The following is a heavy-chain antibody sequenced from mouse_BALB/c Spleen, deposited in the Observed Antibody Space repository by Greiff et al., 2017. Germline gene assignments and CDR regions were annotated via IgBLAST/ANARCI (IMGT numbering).Heavy chain of an antibody. V-gene: IGHV2-9*02. CDR3: ARARSTMIPYFDY. CDR2: IWAGGST. CDR1: GFSLTSYG. D-gene: IGHD2-4*01. J-gene: IGHJ2*01. Sequence: VQGVESGPGLVAPSQSLSITCTVSGFSLTSYGVHWVRQPPGKGLEWLGVIWAGGSTNYNSALMSRLSISKDNSKSQVFLKMNSLQTDDTAMYYCARARSTMIPYFDYWGQGTTLTVSS.